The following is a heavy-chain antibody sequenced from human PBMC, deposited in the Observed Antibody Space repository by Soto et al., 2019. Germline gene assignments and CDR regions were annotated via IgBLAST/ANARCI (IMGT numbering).Heavy chain of an antibody. CDR3: ASLPPIADYDILTGYYIKRDYYGMDV. V-gene: IGHV5-10-1*01. J-gene: IGHJ6*02. D-gene: IGHD3-9*01. CDR2: IDPSDSYT. Sequence: PGESLKISCKGSGYSFTSYWISWVRQMPGKGLEWMGRIDPSDSYTNYSPSFQGHVTISADKSISTAYLQWSSLKASDTAMYYCASLPPIADYDILTGYYIKRDYYGMDVWGQGTTVTVSS. CDR1: GYSFTSYW.